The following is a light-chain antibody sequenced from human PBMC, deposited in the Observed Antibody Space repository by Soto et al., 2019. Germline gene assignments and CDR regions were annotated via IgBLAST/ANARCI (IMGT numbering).Light chain of an antibody. Sequence: DIVMTQSPDSLAVSLGERATINCKSSRSVLQTSNNKDYLAWYQQKPGQPPKLLIAWASTGESGVPDRFSGSGSGTDFTLTITSLQAEDVAVYYCQQYYTTPQSFGQGTKVEIK. V-gene: IGKV4-1*01. CDR3: QQYYTTPQS. CDR2: WAS. CDR1: RSVLQTSNNKDY. J-gene: IGKJ1*01.